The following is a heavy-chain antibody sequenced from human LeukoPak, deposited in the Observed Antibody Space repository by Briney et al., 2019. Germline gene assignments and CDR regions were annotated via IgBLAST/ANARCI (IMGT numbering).Heavy chain of an antibody. V-gene: IGHV4-39*07. D-gene: IGHD2-2*01. Sequence: SETLSLTCTVSGGSISSSSYYWGWIRQPPGKGLEWIGSIYYSGSTYYNPSLKSRVTISVDTSKNQFSLKLSSVTAADTAVYYCGRDPAECSSTSCYPSYYFDYWGQGTLVTVSS. CDR1: GGSISSSSYY. CDR3: GRDPAECSSTSCYPSYYFDY. CDR2: IYYSGST. J-gene: IGHJ4*02.